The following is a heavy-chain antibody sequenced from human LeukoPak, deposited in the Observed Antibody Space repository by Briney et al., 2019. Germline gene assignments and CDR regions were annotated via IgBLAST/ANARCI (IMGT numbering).Heavy chain of an antibody. J-gene: IGHJ4*02. CDR3: AKQTGGSCDSGSGY. CDR2: FRGNDDTT. V-gene: IGHV3-23*01. D-gene: IGHD2-15*01. CDR1: GFTFSPYA. Sequence: PGGSLRLSCAPSGFTFSPYAMSWVRQAPGKGREGVSVFRGNDDTTYYADSVKGPFTTSRDSTKNTLYLQMNSLKDDDTAVYYCAKQTGGSCDSGSGYWGQGRLVTV.